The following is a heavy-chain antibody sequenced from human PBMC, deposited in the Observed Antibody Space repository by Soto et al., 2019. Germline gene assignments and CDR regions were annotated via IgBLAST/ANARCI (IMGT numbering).Heavy chain of an antibody. J-gene: IGHJ6*02. CDR3: ARASGSIFGVVYYYYGMDV. CDR1: GGSVSSGSYY. Sequence: QVQLQESGQGLVKPSETLSLTCTVSGGSVSSGSYYWSWIRQPPGKGREWIGYIYYSGSTNYNPALKGRVTISVDTSKNQYHRELSSVTAADTAVYYCARASGSIFGVVYYYYGMDVWGQGTTVTVSS. V-gene: IGHV4-61*01. D-gene: IGHD3-3*01. CDR2: IYYSGST.